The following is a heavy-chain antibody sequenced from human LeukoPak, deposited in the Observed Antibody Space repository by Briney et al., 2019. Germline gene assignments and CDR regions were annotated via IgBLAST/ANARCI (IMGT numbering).Heavy chain of an antibody. CDR1: GFTFSSYG. Sequence: PGGSLRLSCAASGFTFSSYGMSWVRQAPGKGLEYVSAISSNGGSTYYANSVKGRFTISRDNSKNTLYLQMGSLRAEDTAVYYCARVYHEYFDYWGQGTLVTVSS. CDR2: ISSNGGST. CDR3: ARVYHEYFDY. V-gene: IGHV3-64*01. J-gene: IGHJ4*02. D-gene: IGHD2-2*01.